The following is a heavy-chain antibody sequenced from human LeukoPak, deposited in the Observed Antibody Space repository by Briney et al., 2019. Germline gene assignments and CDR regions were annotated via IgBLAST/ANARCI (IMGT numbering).Heavy chain of an antibody. V-gene: IGHV4-30-4*01. CDR3: AREKRQYGNWFDP. D-gene: IGHD2-2*01. CDR2: IYYSGST. Sequence: SETLSLTCTVSGGSISSGDYYWSWIRQPPGKGLEWIGYIYYSGSTYYNPSPKSRVTISVDTSKNQFSLKLSSVTAADTAVYYCAREKRQYGNWFDPWGQGTLVTVSS. CDR1: GGSISSGDYY. J-gene: IGHJ5*02.